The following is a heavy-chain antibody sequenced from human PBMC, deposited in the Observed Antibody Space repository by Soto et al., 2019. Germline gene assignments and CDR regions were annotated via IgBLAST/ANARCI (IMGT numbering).Heavy chain of an antibody. CDR1: GFTFSSYS. J-gene: IGHJ4*02. CDR3: ARGIAAAGPKLDY. CDR2: ISSATTTI. D-gene: IGHD6-13*01. Sequence: EVQLVESGGGLVQPGGSLRLSCAASGFTFSSYSMNWVRQAPGKGLEWVSYISSATTTIYYADSVKGRFTISRDNAKNSLYLQMKSVRADDTAVYDCARGIAAAGPKLDYWGQGNLVTVSS. V-gene: IGHV3-48*01.